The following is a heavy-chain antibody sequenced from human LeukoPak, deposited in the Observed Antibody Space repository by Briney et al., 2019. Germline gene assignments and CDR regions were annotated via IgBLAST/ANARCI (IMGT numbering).Heavy chain of an antibody. CDR2: ISSSSSYI. D-gene: IGHD3-9*01. Sequence: GGSLRLSCAASGFTFSSYSMNWVRKAPGKGLEWVSSISSSSSYIYYADSVKGRFTISRDNAKNSLYLQMNSLRAEDTAVYYCASDGGDTYYDILTGYWGGYYYYYYGMDVWGKGTTVTVSS. CDR1: GFTFSSYS. J-gene: IGHJ6*04. V-gene: IGHV3-21*01. CDR3: ASDGGDTYYDILTGYWGGYYYYYYGMDV.